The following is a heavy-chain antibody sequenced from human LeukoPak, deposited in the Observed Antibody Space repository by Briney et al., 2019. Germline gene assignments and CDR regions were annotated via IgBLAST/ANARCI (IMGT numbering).Heavy chain of an antibody. CDR3: ARLDVLLWFGEV. CDR1: GYSISSGYY. Sequence: SETLSLTCTVSGYSISSGYYWGWIRQPPGKGLEWIGSIYHSGRTFYNPSLKSRVTISVDTSKNQFSLKLSSVTAADTAVYYCARLDVLLWFGEVWGQGTLVTVSS. D-gene: IGHD3-10*01. V-gene: IGHV4-38-2*02. CDR2: IYHSGRT. J-gene: IGHJ4*02.